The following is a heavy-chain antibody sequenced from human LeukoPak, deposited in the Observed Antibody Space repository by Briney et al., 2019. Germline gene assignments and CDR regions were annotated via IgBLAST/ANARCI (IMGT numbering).Heavy chain of an antibody. D-gene: IGHD2-21*02. CDR2: IKPDGSEK. CDR1: GSTFSTYW. CDR3: ARDGESYCGGDCSDAFDI. Sequence: PGGSLRLSCAASGSTFSTYWMSWVRQAPGKGLEWVANIKPDGSEKHFVDSVKGRFSISRDNAKNSLYLQMNTLRAEDTAVYYCARDGESYCGGDCSDAFDIWGQGTMVTVSS. V-gene: IGHV3-7*01. J-gene: IGHJ3*02.